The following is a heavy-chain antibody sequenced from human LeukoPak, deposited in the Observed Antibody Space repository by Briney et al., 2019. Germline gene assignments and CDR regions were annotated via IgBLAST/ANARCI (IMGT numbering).Heavy chain of an antibody. D-gene: IGHD6-13*01. J-gene: IGHJ4*02. CDR2: ITPSSGSA. Sequence: GASVRVSCTASGDSFSGYPVSWVRQAPGQGLQWVGGITPSSGSANYAQSFQGRATITTHESTATAYLDLSDLRSEDTAVYYCARGIAPGYFDFWGQGTLVTVSS. CDR1: GDSFSGYP. V-gene: IGHV1-69*05. CDR3: ARGIAPGYFDF.